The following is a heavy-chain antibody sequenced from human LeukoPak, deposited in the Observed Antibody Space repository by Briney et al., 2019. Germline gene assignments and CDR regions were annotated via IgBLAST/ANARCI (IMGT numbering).Heavy chain of an antibody. V-gene: IGHV3-30*18. CDR1: GFTFSSYG. Sequence: GGSLRLSCAASGFTFSSYGMHWVRQAPGKGLEWVAVISYDGSNKYYADSVKGRFTISRDNSKNTLYLQMNSLRAEDTAVYYCAKPGVYCSGGSCPHFDYWGQGTLVTVSS. D-gene: IGHD2-15*01. J-gene: IGHJ4*02. CDR3: AKPGVYCSGGSCPHFDY. CDR2: ISYDGSNK.